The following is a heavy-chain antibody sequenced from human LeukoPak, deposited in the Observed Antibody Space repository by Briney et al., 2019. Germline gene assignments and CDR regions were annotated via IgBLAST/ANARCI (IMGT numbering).Heavy chain of an antibody. Sequence: PSETLSLTCTVSGGSISSYYWSWIRQPPGKGLEWIGEINHSGSTNYNPSLKSRVTISVDTSKNQFSLKLSSVTAADTAVYYCARFNNNNRHSCDYRGQVTLGTGSS. V-gene: IGHV4-34*01. CDR2: INHSGST. J-gene: IGHJ4*02. CDR1: GGSISSYY. D-gene: IGHD1/OR15-1a*01. CDR3: ARFNNNNRHSCDY.